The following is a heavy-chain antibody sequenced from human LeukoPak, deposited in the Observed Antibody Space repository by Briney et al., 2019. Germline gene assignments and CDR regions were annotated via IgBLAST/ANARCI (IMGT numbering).Heavy chain of an antibody. Sequence: GGSLRLSCAASGFNFANHTMSWVRQTAGKGLEWVSAISGGGDITYYADSVKGRFTISRDNSKDTLFLQMHSLRPGDTAVYYCVREDTPATANYWGQGTLVTIPS. CDR1: GFNFANHT. CDR2: ISGGGDIT. V-gene: IGHV3-23*01. CDR3: VREDTPATANY. D-gene: IGHD2-21*02. J-gene: IGHJ4*02.